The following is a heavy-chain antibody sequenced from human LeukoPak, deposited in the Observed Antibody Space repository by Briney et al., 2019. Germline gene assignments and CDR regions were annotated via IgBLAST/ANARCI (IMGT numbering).Heavy chain of an antibody. V-gene: IGHV3-23*01. CDR3: AKSHYNLGNWSPFDP. D-gene: IGHD3-16*01. CDR1: GFTFSSYA. J-gene: IGHJ5*02. CDR2: TSGSGGTT. Sequence: PGGSLRLSCAASGFTFSSYAVSWVRQAPGKGLEWVSSTSGSGGTTHYAHSVKGRFTISRDNPKNTLYLQMNSLRAEDTALYYCAKSHYNLGNWSPFDPWGQGTLVTVSS.